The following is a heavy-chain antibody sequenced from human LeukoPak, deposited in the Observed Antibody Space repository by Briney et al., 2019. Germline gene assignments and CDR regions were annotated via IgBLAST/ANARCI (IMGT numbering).Heavy chain of an antibody. V-gene: IGHV4-59*12. CDR3: AKDRAVAGTGRWFDP. Sequence: PSETLSLTCTASGDSISSYYWSWIRQPPGKGLEWIGYIYYSGSTNFNPSVKSRVTISVDTSKNQFSLRLRSVTAADTAVYYCAKDRAVAGTGRWFDPWGQGTLVTVSS. CDR1: GDSISSYY. D-gene: IGHD6-19*01. CDR2: IYYSGST. J-gene: IGHJ5*02.